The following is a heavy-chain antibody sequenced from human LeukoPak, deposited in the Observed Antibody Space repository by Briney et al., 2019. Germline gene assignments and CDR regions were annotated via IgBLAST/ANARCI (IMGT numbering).Heavy chain of an antibody. CDR2: ISYDGSNK. J-gene: IGHJ3*02. V-gene: IGHV3-30*18. CDR1: GFTFSSYA. D-gene: IGHD4-17*01. CDR3: AKVPPYDYGDYVNEANAFDI. Sequence: PGGSLRLSCAASGFTFSSYAMSWVRQAPGKGLEWVAVISYDGSNKYYADSVKGRFTISRDNSKNTLYLQMNSLRAEDTAVYYCAKVPPYDYGDYVNEANAFDIWGQGTMVTVSS.